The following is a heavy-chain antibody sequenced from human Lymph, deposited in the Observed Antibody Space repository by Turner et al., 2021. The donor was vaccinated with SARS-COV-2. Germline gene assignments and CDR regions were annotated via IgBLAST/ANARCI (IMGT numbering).Heavy chain of an antibody. V-gene: IGHV3-23*01. J-gene: IGHJ4*02. Sequence: EVQLLESGGGLVQPGGSLRLSCAASGFTFSSYAMSWVRQVPGKGLDWVSAIRGSGGDTYYSDSVKGRFTISRDNSKNTLYLQMNSLRAEDTAVYYCAKGVRGAMIVVVIPYFDYWGQGTLVTVSS. CDR2: IRGSGGDT. CDR1: GFTFSSYA. D-gene: IGHD3-22*01. CDR3: AKGVRGAMIVVVIPYFDY.